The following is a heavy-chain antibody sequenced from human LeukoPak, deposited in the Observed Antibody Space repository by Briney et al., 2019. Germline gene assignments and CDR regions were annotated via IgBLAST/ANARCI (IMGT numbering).Heavy chain of an antibody. CDR3: ARSSYYDSSGYALKFDY. J-gene: IGHJ4*02. Sequence: SETLSLTCTVSGGSISSSSYYWGWIRQPPGKGLEWIGSLYYGGSTYYNPSLKSRVTISIDTSKNQFSLKLSSVTAADTAVYYCARSSYYDSSGYALKFDYWGQGTLVTVSS. D-gene: IGHD3-22*01. V-gene: IGHV4-39*07. CDR1: GGSISSSSYY. CDR2: LYYGGST.